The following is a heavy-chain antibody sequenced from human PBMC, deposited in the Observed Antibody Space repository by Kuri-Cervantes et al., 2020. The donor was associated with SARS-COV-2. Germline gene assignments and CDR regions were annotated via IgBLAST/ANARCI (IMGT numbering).Heavy chain of an antibody. V-gene: IGHV4-39*07. CDR3: ARGPLGQWLAYAFDI. J-gene: IGHJ3*02. Sequence: SETLSLTCTVSGGSISSSSYYWGWIRQPPGKGLEWIGSIYYSGSTYYNPSLKSRVIISVDTSKNQFSLKLSSVTAADTAVYYCARGPLGQWLAYAFDIWGQGTMVTVSS. CDR2: IYYSGST. D-gene: IGHD6-19*01. CDR1: GGSISSSSYY.